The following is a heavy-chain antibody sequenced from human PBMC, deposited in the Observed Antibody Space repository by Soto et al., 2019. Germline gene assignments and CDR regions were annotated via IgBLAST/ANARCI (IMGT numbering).Heavy chain of an antibody. CDR3: AKHWVLFDI. CDR2: IRGSGDSR. CDR1: GFTFGTYG. J-gene: IGHJ3*02. V-gene: IGHV3-23*01. D-gene: IGHD1-1*01. Sequence: GSLRLSCAASGFTFGTYGMSWVRHAPGKGLEWVAVIRGSGDSRYDSAAVTGRFTIYGYNSKNTLYLQINSLRAEDKAVYYCAKHWVLFDIWGQGTMV.